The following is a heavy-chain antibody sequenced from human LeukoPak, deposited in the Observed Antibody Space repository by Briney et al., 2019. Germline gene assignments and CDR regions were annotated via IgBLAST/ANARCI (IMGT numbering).Heavy chain of an antibody. D-gene: IGHD2-2*01. Sequence: SETLFLTCAVYGGSFSGYYWSWIRQPPGKGLEWIGEINHSGSTNYNPSLKSRVTISVDTSKNQFSVKLSSVTAADTAVYYCASGYCSSTSCLSHYYYYYYGMDVWGKGTTVTVSS. J-gene: IGHJ6*04. CDR3: ASGYCSSTSCLSHYYYYYYGMDV. CDR1: GGSFSGYY. CDR2: INHSGST. V-gene: IGHV4-34*01.